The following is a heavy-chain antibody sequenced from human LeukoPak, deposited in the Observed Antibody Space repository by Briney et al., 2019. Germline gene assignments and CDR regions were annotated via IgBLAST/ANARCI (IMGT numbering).Heavy chain of an antibody. V-gene: IGHV3-7*01. D-gene: IGHD4-23*01. J-gene: IGHJ1*01. CDR2: IKQDGSEK. CDR3: ARGDYGGPEFFQH. Sequence: GGSLRLSCAASGFTFSSYWMSWVRQAPGKGLEWVANIKQDGSEKYYVDSVKGRFTISRDNAKNSLYLQMNSLRAEDTAVYYCARGDYGGPEFFQHWGQGTLVTVSS. CDR1: GFTFSSYW.